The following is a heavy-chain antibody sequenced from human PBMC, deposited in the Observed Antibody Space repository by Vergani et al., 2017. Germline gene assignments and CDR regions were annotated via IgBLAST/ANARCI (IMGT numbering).Heavy chain of an antibody. CDR3: ASGSYYNADY. CDR2: ISGSGGST. D-gene: IGHD3-10*01. V-gene: IGHV3-23*01. CDR1: GFTFSSYA. J-gene: IGHJ4*02. Sequence: EVQLLESGGGLVKPGGSLRLSCAASGFTFSSYAMSWVRQAPGKGLEWVSAISGSGGSTYYADSVNCRFTISRDNAKNTLYLQMNSLRAEDTAVYYCASGSYYNADYWGQGTLVTVSS.